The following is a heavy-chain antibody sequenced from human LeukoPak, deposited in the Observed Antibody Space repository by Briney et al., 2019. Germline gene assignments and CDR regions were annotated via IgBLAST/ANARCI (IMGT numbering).Heavy chain of an antibody. CDR3: AKGDTHYYFNPFDF. J-gene: IGHJ4*02. D-gene: IGHD2/OR15-2a*01. Sequence: GGSLRLSCAASGFTFSSYAMSWVRQAPGKGLEWVSAISASGGSTYFADSVKGRFTISRDKSKNTVYLQMNSLRAEDTAVYYCAKGDTHYYFNPFDFWGQGTLVTVSS. V-gene: IGHV3-23*01. CDR1: GFTFSSYA. CDR2: ISASGGST.